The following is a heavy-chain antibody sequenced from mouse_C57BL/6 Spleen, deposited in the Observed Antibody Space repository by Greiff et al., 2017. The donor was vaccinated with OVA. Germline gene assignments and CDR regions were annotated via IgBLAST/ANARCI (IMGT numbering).Heavy chain of an antibody. J-gene: IGHJ4*01. CDR2: IDPSDSYT. Sequence: QVQLQPPGAELVRPGTSVKLSCKASGYTFTSYWMHWVKQRPGQGLEWIGVIDPSDSYTNYHQKFKGQATLTVDTSSSTAYMQLSSLTSEDSAVYDCARDYYGKIAMDYWGQGTSVTVSS. D-gene: IGHD1-1*02. CDR1: GYTFTSYW. CDR3: ARDYYGKIAMDY. V-gene: IGHV1-59*01.